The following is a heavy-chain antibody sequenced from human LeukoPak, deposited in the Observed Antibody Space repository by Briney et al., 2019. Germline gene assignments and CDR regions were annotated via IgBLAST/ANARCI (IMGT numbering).Heavy chain of an antibody. V-gene: IGHV3-13*01. CDR3: ARESTRGCNGDICLDGFDI. CDR1: GLTFNNQD. J-gene: IGHJ3*02. D-gene: IGHD2-15*01. Sequence: GGSLRLSCVASGLTFNNQDMHWVRQSAGKGLEWVSAIGVDDDTYYSASVKGRFTISRENARNSLYLQMNSLRAEDTAVYYCARESTRGCNGDICLDGFDIWGRGTKVTVSS. CDR2: IGVDDDT.